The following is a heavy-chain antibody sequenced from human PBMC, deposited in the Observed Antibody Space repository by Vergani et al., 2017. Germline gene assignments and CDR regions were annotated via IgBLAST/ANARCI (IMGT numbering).Heavy chain of an antibody. CDR2: IIPIFGTA. CDR1: GGTFSSYA. CDR3: ATPAPYGSGKSTYYGMDV. J-gene: IGHJ6*02. Sequence: VQLVQSGAEVKKPGSSVKVSCKASGGTFSSYAISWVRQAPGQGLEWMGRIIPIFGTANYAQKFQGRVTITADESTSTAYMELSSLRSEDTAVYYCATPAPYGSGKSTYYGMDVWGQGTTVTVSS. V-gene: IGHV1-69*13. D-gene: IGHD3-10*01.